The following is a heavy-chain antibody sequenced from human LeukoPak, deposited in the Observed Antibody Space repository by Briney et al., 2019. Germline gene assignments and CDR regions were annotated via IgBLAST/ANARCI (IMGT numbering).Heavy chain of an antibody. V-gene: IGHV3-74*01. D-gene: IGHD5-12*01. J-gene: IGHJ4*02. CDR2: INTDGSTT. CDR3: AKESGYDVDLEY. CDR1: GFTFSTYW. Sequence: PGGSLRLSCAGSGFTFSTYWMLWVRQAPRGGLVWVSGINTDGSTTSYADSVKGRFTISRDNAKNTLYLQRSGLRAEDTAVYYCAKESGYDVDLEYWGRGALVTVSS.